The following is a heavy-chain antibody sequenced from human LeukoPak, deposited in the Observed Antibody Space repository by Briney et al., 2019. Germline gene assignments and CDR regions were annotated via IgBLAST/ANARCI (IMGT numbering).Heavy chain of an antibody. V-gene: IGHV3-21*01. CDR1: GFTFSNYN. D-gene: IGHD1/OR15-1a*01. CDR2: ISASSSNI. CDR3: ARDGEAAGTEIDY. Sequence: GGSLRLSCVASGFTFSNYNMNWVRQVPGKGLEWVSLISASSSNIYYAVSVKGRFTISRDNAKNLLYQQMNSLRADDAAIYYGARDGEAAGTEIDYWGQGTLVTVSS. J-gene: IGHJ4*02.